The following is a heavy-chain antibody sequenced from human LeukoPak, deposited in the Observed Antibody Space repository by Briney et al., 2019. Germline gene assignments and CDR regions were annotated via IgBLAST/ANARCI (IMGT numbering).Heavy chain of an antibody. J-gene: IGHJ4*02. D-gene: IGHD1-26*01. V-gene: IGHV3-74*01. CDR2: INEDGSTT. CDR3: VRDLGGRSGH. CDR1: GFTFRSYW. Sequence: GGSLRLSCTASGFTFRSYWMHWVRQIPGKGLVWVSRINEDGSTTNYADSVKGRSTIFRDNAKNTLYLQMNSLRAEDTAVYYCVRDLGGRSGHWGQGTLVTVSS.